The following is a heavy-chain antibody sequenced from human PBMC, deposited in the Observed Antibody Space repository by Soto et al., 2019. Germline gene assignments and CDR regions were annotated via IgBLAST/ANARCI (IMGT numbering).Heavy chain of an antibody. J-gene: IGHJ4*03. CDR3: ARTGDGTTHAWNI. Sequence: EVQLVESGGGLVKPAVSLRLSCAASGFTFSSYNMHWVRQSPGKGLEWVSSINRNSSYKHHADSVKGRFSISRDNAKNSLNLQLNSLIADDTAIYDCARTGDGTTHAWNIWGQGTMVTVYS. V-gene: IGHV3-21*01. CDR1: GFTFSSYN. D-gene: IGHD1-1*01. CDR2: INRNSSYK.